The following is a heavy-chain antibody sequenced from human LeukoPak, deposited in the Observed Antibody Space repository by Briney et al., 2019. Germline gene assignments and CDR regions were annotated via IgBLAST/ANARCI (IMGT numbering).Heavy chain of an antibody. CDR1: GFSRSPSGMR. D-gene: IGHD5-12*01. Sequence: SGPALVRPTQTLTLTCTFSGFSRSPSGMRVSWIRQPPGKALGWLARIDWDDDRFYSTSLKTRLTISTDTSKNPVVLTMTNMEPVDTATYYCARLGIYGGKRDYFDYWGQGTLVTVSS. CDR3: ARLGIYGGKRDYFDY. V-gene: IGHV2-70*04. J-gene: IGHJ4*02. CDR2: IDWDDDR.